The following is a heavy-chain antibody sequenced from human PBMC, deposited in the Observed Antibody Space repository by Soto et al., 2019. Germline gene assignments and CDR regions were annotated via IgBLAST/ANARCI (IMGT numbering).Heavy chain of an antibody. CDR1: GYSFTSYW. V-gene: IGHV5-51*01. J-gene: IGHJ5*02. Sequence: GESLKISCKGSGYSFTSYWIGWVRQMPGKGLAWMRIIYPGDSDTRYSPSVQGQVTLSADKSISTAYLQWSSLKASDTAMYYCARHREERPAALPPACDPWGQGTLVTVSS. CDR3: ARHREERPAALPPACDP. D-gene: IGHD2-2*01. CDR2: IYPGDSDT.